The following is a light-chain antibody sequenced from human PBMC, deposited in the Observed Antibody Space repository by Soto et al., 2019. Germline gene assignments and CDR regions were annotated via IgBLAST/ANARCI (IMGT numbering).Light chain of an antibody. Sequence: EIVLTQPPGTLSLSPLERATLSFRASQSVSSSYLAWYQQKPGQAPRLLIYGASSRATGIPDRFSGSGSGTDFTLTISRLEPEDFAVYYCQQYGSLGITFGQGTRLEIK. J-gene: IGKJ5*01. V-gene: IGKV3-20*01. CDR3: QQYGSLGIT. CDR2: GAS. CDR1: QSVSSSY.